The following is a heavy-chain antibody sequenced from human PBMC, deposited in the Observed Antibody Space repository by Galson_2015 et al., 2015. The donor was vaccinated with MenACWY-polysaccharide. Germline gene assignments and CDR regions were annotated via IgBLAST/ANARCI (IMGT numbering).Heavy chain of an antibody. CDR3: ARIPGVPPAFY. CDR1: GYTFTDYY. CDR2: IHPNSGGT. V-gene: IGHV1-2*02. Sequence: SVKVSCKASGYTFTDYYVHWVRQAPGQGLEWMGWIHPNSGGTNYAQKFQGRVTMTRDTSISTAYMELSSLRSDDTAVYYCARIPGVPPAFYWGQGTLVTVSS. J-gene: IGHJ4*02. D-gene: IGHD2-2*01.